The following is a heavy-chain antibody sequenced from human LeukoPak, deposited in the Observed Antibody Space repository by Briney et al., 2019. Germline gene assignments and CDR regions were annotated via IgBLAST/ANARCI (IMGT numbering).Heavy chain of an antibody. CDR3: ARGRRWLQLRGLYNWFDP. V-gene: IGHV1-2*02. D-gene: IGHD5-24*01. CDR2: INPNSGGT. J-gene: IGHJ5*02. CDR1: GYTFTGYY. Sequence: GASVKVSCKASGYTFTGYYMHWVRQAPGQGLEWMGWINPNSGGTNYAQKFQGRVTMTRDTSISTAYMELSRLRSDDTAVYYCARGRRWLQLRGLYNWFDPWGQGTLVTVSS.